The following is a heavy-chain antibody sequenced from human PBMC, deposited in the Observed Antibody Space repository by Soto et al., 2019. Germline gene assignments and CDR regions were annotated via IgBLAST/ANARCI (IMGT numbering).Heavy chain of an antibody. CDR1: GVTFSTFG. D-gene: IGHD4-17*01. V-gene: IGHV1-69*13. CDR3: AKSAPMDAGDKYYYDF. CDR2: IIPFFGTA. Sequence: ASVKVSCKASGVTFSTFGISWVRQAPGQGLEWMGGIIPFFGTARYSQKFEDRITITADESTNTVYMDLRSLTSEDTAIYYCAKSAPMDAGDKYYYDFWGQGALVTVSS. J-gene: IGHJ4*02.